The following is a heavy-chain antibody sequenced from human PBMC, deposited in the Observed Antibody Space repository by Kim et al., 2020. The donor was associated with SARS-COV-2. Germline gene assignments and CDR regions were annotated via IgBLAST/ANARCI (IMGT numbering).Heavy chain of an antibody. Sequence: GGSLRLSCAASGFTFSSYWMHWVRQAPGKGLVWVSRIKSDGSITNYADSAKGRFTISRDNAKNTLYLQMNSLRAEDAAVYFCARDFSNSSPLWGQGTLVTVSS. D-gene: IGHD2-2*01. CDR3: ARDFSNSSPL. CDR2: IKSDGSIT. CDR1: GFTFSSYW. J-gene: IGHJ4*02. V-gene: IGHV3-74*01.